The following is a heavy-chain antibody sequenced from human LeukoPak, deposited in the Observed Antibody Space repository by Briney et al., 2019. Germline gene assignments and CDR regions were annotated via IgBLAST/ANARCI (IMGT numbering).Heavy chain of an antibody. Sequence: GGPLRLSCAASGFTFSTYAMTWVRQAPGEGLEWVSGISGSGGSTYYADSVKGRFTISRDNAKNLLYLQMNSLRVEDTAVYYCARDGGMIRFGGQDVWGQGTTVTVS. J-gene: IGHJ6*02. D-gene: IGHD3-16*01. V-gene: IGHV3-23*01. CDR3: ARDGGMIRFGGQDV. CDR2: ISGSGGST. CDR1: GFTFSTYA.